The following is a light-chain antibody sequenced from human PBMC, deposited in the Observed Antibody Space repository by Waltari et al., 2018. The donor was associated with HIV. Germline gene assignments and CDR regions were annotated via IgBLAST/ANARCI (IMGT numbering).Light chain of an antibody. CDR3: SSFTISSTLD. CDR2: QVT. J-gene: IGLJ1*01. V-gene: IGLV2-14*01. CDR1: SNDVGGYNY. Sequence: QSALTQPASVSGSPGQSITISCTGTSNDVGGYNYASWYQQHPGKAPKLMIYQVTNRPSGVSNRFSGSKSGNTASLTISGLQAEDEADYYCSSFTISSTLDFGTGTKVTVL.